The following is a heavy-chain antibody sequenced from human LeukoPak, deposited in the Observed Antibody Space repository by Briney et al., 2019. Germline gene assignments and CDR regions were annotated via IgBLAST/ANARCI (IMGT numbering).Heavy chain of an antibody. D-gene: IGHD1-1*01. CDR1: GFTFSSYW. CDR2: IKSDGSST. V-gene: IGHV3-74*01. J-gene: IGHJ4*02. Sequence: GGSLRLSCAASGFTFSSYWMHWVRHAPGKGLVWVSRIKSDGSSTSYADSVKGRFTISRDNAKNTLYLQMNSLRAEDTAVYYCARERKYDSNFDYWGQGTLVTVSS. CDR3: ARERKYDSNFDY.